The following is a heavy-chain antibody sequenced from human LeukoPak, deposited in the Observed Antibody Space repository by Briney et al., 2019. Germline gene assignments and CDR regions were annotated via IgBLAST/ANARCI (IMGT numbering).Heavy chain of an antibody. CDR2: ISSSSSYI. CDR3: ARDEMEGYYGSGSYGMDV. J-gene: IGHJ6*03. Sequence: GGSLRLSCAASGFTFSSYSMNWVRQAPGKGLEWVSSISSSSSYIYYADSVKGRFTISRDNAKNSLYPQMNSLRAEDTAVYYCARDEMEGYYGSGSYGMDVWGKGTTVTVSS. CDR1: GFTFSSYS. D-gene: IGHD3-10*01. V-gene: IGHV3-21*01.